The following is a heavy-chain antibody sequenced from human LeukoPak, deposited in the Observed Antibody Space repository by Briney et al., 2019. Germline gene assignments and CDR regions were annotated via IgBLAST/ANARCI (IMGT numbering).Heavy chain of an antibody. D-gene: IGHD3-22*01. Sequence: GSLRLSCVASGFTFSSYAMSWVRQAPGKGLEWVSGISGSGGTTYYVDSVKGRFTISRDDSKNTLYLQMNSLRAEDTAVYYCAKDRYDSSGYLFFDYWGQGTLVTVSS. J-gene: IGHJ4*02. CDR1: GFTFSSYA. CDR3: AKDRYDSSGYLFFDY. V-gene: IGHV3-23*01. CDR2: ISGSGGTT.